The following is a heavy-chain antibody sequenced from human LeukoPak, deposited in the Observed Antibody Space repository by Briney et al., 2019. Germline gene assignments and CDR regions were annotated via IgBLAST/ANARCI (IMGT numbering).Heavy chain of an antibody. Sequence: GGSLSLSCVASGFTFSRYAMTWVRQAPGKGLEWVSTISGSGGTTDYADSVKGRFTISRDNSKNTLYLQMNSLRGEDTAVYYCATKGDSSGYYGYFDYWGQGTLVTVSS. V-gene: IGHV3-23*01. D-gene: IGHD3-22*01. CDR3: ATKGDSSGYYGYFDY. CDR1: GFTFSRYA. CDR2: ISGSGGTT. J-gene: IGHJ4*02.